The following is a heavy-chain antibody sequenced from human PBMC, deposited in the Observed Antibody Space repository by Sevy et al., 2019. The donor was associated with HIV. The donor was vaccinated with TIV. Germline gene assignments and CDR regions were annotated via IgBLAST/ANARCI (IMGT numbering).Heavy chain of an antibody. CDR3: ARQYYYDSSGYYVGGFDY. J-gene: IGHJ4*02. CDR1: GFTFSSYS. D-gene: IGHD3-22*01. CDR2: ISSSNSYI. V-gene: IGHV3-21*01. Sequence: GGSLRLSCAASGFTFSSYSMNWVRQAPGKGLEWVSSISSSNSYIYYADSVKGRFTISRDNAKNSLYLQMNSLRAEDTAVYYCARQYYYDSSGYYVGGFDYWGQGTLVTVSS.